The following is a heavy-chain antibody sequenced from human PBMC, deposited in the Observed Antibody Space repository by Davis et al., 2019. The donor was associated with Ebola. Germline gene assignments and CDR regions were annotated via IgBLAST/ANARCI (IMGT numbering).Heavy chain of an antibody. CDR2: ITGGSTYT. V-gene: IGHV3-23*01. CDR1: GFTFGSYA. D-gene: IGHD6-19*01. CDR3: TKEIEVTGTAVFHY. Sequence: PGGSLRLSCAASGFTFGSYAMDWVRQSPGKGLEWVSAITGGSTYTYYADSVTGRFTISRDNSKNTLYLQMNSLRAEDTAVYYCTKEIEVTGTAVFHYWGQGTLVTVSS. J-gene: IGHJ4*02.